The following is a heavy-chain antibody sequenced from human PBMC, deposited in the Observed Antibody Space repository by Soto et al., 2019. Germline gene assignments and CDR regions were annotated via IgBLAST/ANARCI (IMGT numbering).Heavy chain of an antibody. CDR1: GGNSSSSSYY. D-gene: IGHD5-12*01. CDR2: IYYSGST. CDR3: ARDRDGYNSVDY. Sequence: PLETLSVTSPFSGGNSSSSSYYWGWIRQPPGKGLEWIGCIYYSGSTYYNPSLKSRVTISVDTSKNQFSLKLSSVTAADTAVYYCARDRDGYNSVDYWGQGTLVTVSS. V-gene: IGHV4-39*07. J-gene: IGHJ4*02.